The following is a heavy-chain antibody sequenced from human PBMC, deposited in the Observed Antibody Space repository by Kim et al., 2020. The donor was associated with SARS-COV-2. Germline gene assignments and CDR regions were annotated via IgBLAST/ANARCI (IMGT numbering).Heavy chain of an antibody. Sequence: ASVKVSCKASGYTFTSYYMHWVRQAPGQGLEWMGIINPSGGSTSYAQKFQGRVTMTRDTSTSTVYMELSSLRSEDTAVYYCARGTVVVVPAATPGVNWFDPWGQGTLVTVSS. V-gene: IGHV1-46*01. CDR3: ARGTVVVVPAATPGVNWFDP. D-gene: IGHD2-2*01. CDR1: GYTFTSYY. J-gene: IGHJ5*02. CDR2: INPSGGST.